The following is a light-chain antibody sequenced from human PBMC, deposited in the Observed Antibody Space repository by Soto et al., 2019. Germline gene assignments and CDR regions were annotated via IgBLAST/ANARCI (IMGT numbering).Light chain of an antibody. V-gene: IGKV1-9*01. J-gene: IGKJ4*01. CDR2: AAS. Sequence: DIHLTQSPSFLSASVGNRFTITCRASQGISSHVASYQQKPGKAPKLLIYAASTLQSGVPSRFSPSGAATEFTLTLSSLQPEDFATYYCPQVNSLFGGGTKVDI. CDR3: PQVNSL. CDR1: QGISSH.